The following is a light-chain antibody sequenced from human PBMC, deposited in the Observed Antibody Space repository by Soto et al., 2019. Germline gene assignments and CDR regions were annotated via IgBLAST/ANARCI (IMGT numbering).Light chain of an antibody. Sequence: EIVMTQSPATLSVSPLERATLSVMASQSINSKLAWYQQKPGQAPRLLIYGASIRATGIPARFSGSGSGTEFTLTISSLQSEDLAVYYCQEYNNWHPITFGGGTKVDIK. CDR2: GAS. J-gene: IGKJ4*01. CDR3: QEYNNWHPIT. CDR1: QSINSK. V-gene: IGKV3-15*01.